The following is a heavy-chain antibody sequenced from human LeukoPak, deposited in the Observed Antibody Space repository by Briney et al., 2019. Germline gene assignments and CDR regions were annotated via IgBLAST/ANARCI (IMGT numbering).Heavy chain of an antibody. J-gene: IGHJ6*03. CDR2: INQDGSVK. CDR3: TRDSQDSYVYYMVV. Sequence: GGSLRLSXAVSGFTFRRYWMSWVRQAPGKGLEWVANINQDGSVKYYVDSVKGRFTISRDSAKNSLYLQMNSLRAEDTAVYYCTRDSQDSYVYYMVVWGKGTTVTVSS. D-gene: IGHD3-10*02. CDR1: GFTFRRYW. V-gene: IGHV3-7*01.